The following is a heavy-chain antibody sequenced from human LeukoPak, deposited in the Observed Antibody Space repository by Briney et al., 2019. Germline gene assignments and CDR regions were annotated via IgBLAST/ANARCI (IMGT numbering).Heavy chain of an antibody. CDR2: INPNSGGT. J-gene: IGHJ4*02. CDR3: ATTRKYSSSSGLDY. V-gene: IGHV1-2*02. Sequence: ASVKVSCKASGYTFTRYYMHWVRQAPGQGLEWMGWINPNSGGTNYAQKFQGRVTMTRDTSISTAYMELSRLRSDDTAVYYCATTRKYSSSSGLDYWGQGTLVTVSS. CDR1: GYTFTRYY. D-gene: IGHD6-6*01.